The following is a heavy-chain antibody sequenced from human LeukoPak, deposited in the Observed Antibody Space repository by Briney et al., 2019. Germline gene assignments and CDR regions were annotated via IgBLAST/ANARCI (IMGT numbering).Heavy chain of an antibody. V-gene: IGHV3-30*04. CDR1: GFTFSSYA. Sequence: GGSLRLSCAASGFTFSSYAMHWVRQAPGKGLEWVAVISYDGSNKYYADSVKGRFTISGDNSKNTLYLQMNSLRAEDTAVYYCARDEGLGWGQGTMVTVSS. CDR2: ISYDGSNK. CDR3: ARDEGLG. D-gene: IGHD3-16*01. J-gene: IGHJ3*01.